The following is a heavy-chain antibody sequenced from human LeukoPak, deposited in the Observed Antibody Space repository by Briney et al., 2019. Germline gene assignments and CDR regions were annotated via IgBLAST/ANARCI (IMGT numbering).Heavy chain of an antibody. CDR3: ARHVDPDYGDNKLFDY. D-gene: IGHD4-23*01. CDR2: IRSKTNSYAT. Sequence: GGSLKLSCAASGFTLSDSAMHWVRQTSDKGLEWVGRIRSKTNSYATEYAASVEGRFTISRDDSKNTVYLQLNSLKTEDTAVYYCARHVDPDYGDNKLFDYWGLGTQVTVSS. J-gene: IGHJ4*02. CDR1: GFTLSDSA. V-gene: IGHV3-73*01.